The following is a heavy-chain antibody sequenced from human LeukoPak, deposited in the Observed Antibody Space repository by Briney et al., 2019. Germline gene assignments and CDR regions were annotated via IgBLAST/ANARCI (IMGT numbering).Heavy chain of an antibody. J-gene: IGHJ3*02. V-gene: IGHV4-31*02. CDR1: AGSIGSDALY. D-gene: IGHD4-17*01. CDR2: IYYSGST. CDR3: ARVLPHRHLRYGYYGRRGYAFDI. Sequence: SETLSLTCIVSAGSIGSDALYWGWIRQSPGKGLEWIGYIYYSGSTYYNPSLKSRVIISVDTSKNQFSLKLSSVTAADTAVYYCARVLPHRHLRYGYYGRRGYAFDIWGQGTMVTVSS.